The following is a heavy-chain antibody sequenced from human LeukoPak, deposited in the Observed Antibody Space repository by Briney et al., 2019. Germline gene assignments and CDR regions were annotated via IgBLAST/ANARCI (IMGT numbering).Heavy chain of an antibody. CDR2: ITGSGGAT. J-gene: IGHJ4*02. Sequence: GGSLRLSCAASGFTFSSYAMTWVRQAPGKGPDWVSVITGSGGATYFADSVMGRFTISRDNSKNTLYLQMDSLRIEDTAVYFCARNGLYCRSAACYQDWGQGTLVTVSS. D-gene: IGHD2-2*01. CDR1: GFTFSSYA. V-gene: IGHV3-23*01. CDR3: ARNGLYCRSAACYQD.